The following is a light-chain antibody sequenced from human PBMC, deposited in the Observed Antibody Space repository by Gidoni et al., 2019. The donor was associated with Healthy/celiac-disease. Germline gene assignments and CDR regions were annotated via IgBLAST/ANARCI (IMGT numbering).Light chain of an antibody. CDR3: MQDIQTPPT. Sequence: DIVMTQSPLSLPVTPGEPASISCSSSQSLLHSNGYNYLDWYLQKPGQSPQLLIYLGSNRDSGVPERFSGSGSGTDFTLKISRVEAEDVGVYYCMQDIQTPPTFGQGTKLEIK. CDR2: LGS. J-gene: IGKJ2*01. V-gene: IGKV2-28*01. CDR1: QSLLHSNGYNY.